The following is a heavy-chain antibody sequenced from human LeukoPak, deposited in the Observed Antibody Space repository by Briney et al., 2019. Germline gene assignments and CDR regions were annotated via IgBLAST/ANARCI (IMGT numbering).Heavy chain of an antibody. D-gene: IGHD6-13*01. CDR3: ARGEIPIAAAGITFDY. Sequence: ASVKVSCKASGGTFSSYAISWVRQAPGQGLEWIGGIIPIFGTANYAQKFQGRVTITTDESTSTAYMGLSSLRSEDTAVYYCARGEIPIAAAGITFDYWGQGTLVTVSS. V-gene: IGHV1-69*05. CDR2: IIPIFGTA. CDR1: GGTFSSYA. J-gene: IGHJ4*02.